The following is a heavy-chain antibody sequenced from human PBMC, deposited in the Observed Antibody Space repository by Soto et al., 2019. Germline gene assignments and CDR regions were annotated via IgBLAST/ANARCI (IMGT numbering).Heavy chain of an antibody. CDR2: ISYDGSHK. CDR1: GFTFSNYG. Sequence: QVQLVESGGGVVQPGRSLRLSCAGSGFTFSNYGLHWVRQAPGKGLEWVAVISYDGSHKYYADSVKGRITISRDNSNNILYLQMDSLRAEDTAVYYCAKDGAPRYCGRSSCRREGAYWGQGTLVTVSS. CDR3: AKDGAPRYCGRSSCRREGAY. V-gene: IGHV3-30*18. J-gene: IGHJ4*02. D-gene: IGHD2-15*01.